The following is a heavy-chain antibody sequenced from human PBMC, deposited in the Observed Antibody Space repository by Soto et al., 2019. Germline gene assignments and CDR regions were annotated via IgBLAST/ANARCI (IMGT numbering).Heavy chain of an antibody. CDR3: ARREPANTAQQPSYYYGMDV. CDR1: GDTFSTYS. CDR2: IIPIFGTA. Sequence: GASVKVSCKASGDTFSTYSSTWMRQAPGQGLEWMGGIIPIFGTANYAQKFQGRVTITADESTSTAYMELSSLRSEDTAVYYCARREPANTAQQPSYYYGMDVWGQGTTVTVSS. V-gene: IGHV1-69*13. J-gene: IGHJ6*02. D-gene: IGHD5-18*01.